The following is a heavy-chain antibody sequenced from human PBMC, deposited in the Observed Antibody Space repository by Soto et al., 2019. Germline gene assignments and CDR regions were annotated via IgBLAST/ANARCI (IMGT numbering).Heavy chain of an antibody. Sequence: GGSLRLSCAASGFTFDDYAMHWVRQAPGNGLEWVSGISWNSGSIGYADSVKGRFTISRDNAKNSLYLQMNSLRAEDTALYYCAKAAGFGYYYYMDVWGKGTTVTVSS. CDR3: AKAAGFGYYYYMDV. CDR1: GFTFDDYA. V-gene: IGHV3-9*01. D-gene: IGHD3-16*01. CDR2: ISWNSGSI. J-gene: IGHJ6*03.